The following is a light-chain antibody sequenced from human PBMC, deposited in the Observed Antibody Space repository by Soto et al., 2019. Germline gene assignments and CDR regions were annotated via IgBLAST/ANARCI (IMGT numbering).Light chain of an antibody. J-gene: IGKJ1*01. Sequence: EVVMTQPPATLSVSPGERATLSCRASQPIGTNLGWYQQKPGQAPRLLIYDASIRDTGIPARFSGSGSGTEFTLTISSLQSEDFAVYYCQHYDRWPPTFGQGDQGGYQ. CDR3: QHYDRWPPT. CDR1: QPIGTN. V-gene: IGKV3-15*01. CDR2: DAS.